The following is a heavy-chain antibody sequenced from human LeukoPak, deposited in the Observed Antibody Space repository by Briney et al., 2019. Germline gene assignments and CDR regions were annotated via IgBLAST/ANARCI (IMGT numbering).Heavy chain of an antibody. J-gene: IGHJ4*02. Sequence: GESLKISCQGSGSRFTSYWIAWVRQLPGGGLEWMGAVYPGDSDTRYSPSFQGQVTISADRSITTVYLQWSSLKASDTAMYYCARAYDSSGRKFDYWGQGTLVTVPS. V-gene: IGHV5-51*01. CDR3: ARAYDSSGRKFDY. CDR2: VYPGDSDT. CDR1: GSRFTSYW. D-gene: IGHD3-22*01.